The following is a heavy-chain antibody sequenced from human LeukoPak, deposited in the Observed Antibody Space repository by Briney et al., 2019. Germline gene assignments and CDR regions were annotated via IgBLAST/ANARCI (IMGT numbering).Heavy chain of an antibody. V-gene: IGHV3-7*01. CDR3: ARDRDFILFDY. Sequence: GGSLRLSCSASGFTFSSYSMSWVRQAPGKGLEWVANIKQDGNEKYYVDSVKGRFTISRDNAKNTLYLQMDSLRAEDTAIYYCARDRDFILFDYWGQGALVTVSS. CDR2: IKQDGNEK. CDR1: GFTFSSYS. D-gene: IGHD2-21*01. J-gene: IGHJ4*02.